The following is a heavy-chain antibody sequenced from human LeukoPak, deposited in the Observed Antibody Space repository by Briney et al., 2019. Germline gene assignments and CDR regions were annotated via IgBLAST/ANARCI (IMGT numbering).Heavy chain of an antibody. V-gene: IGHV1-8*01. Sequence: GASVKVSCKASGYIFISNDINWVRQAAGQGLEWMGWMNPNSGDTGYTEKFQGRVAMTRSTSITTAYMELSSLRSEDTAVYYCARGPFGSGSFLDYWGQGTLVTVSS. CDR3: ARGPFGSGSFLDY. D-gene: IGHD3-10*01. CDR2: MNPNSGDT. CDR1: GYIFISND. J-gene: IGHJ4*02.